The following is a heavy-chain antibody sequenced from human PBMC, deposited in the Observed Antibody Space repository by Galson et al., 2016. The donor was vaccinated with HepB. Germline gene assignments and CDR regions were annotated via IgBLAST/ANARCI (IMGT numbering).Heavy chain of an antibody. Sequence: LRLSCAASGFTFDVYAMHWVRQAPGQGLEWVSGISWNGGRIGYADSVKGRFTISRDNAKNSLFLQMNSLRPEDTALYYCAKDTSYSSSWFYFDYWGQGALVTVSS. CDR2: ISWNGGRI. CDR1: GFTFDVYA. CDR3: AKDTSYSSSWFYFDY. V-gene: IGHV3-9*01. J-gene: IGHJ4*02. D-gene: IGHD6-13*01.